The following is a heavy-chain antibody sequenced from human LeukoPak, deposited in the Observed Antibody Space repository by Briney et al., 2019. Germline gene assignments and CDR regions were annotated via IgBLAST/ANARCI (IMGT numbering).Heavy chain of an antibody. J-gene: IGHJ1*01. Sequence: PGGSLRLSCAASVFTFSSYAMSWVRQAPGKGLEWVSAISGSGGSTYYADSVKGRFTISRDNSKNTLYLQMNSLRAEYTAVYYCAKARLQVIGYFQHWGQGTLVTVSS. D-gene: IGHD2/OR15-2a*01. CDR3: AKARLQVIGYFQH. CDR2: ISGSGGST. CDR1: VFTFSSYA. V-gene: IGHV3-23*01.